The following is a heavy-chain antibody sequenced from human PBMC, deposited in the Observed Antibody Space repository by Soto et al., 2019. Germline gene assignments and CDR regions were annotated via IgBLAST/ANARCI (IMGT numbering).Heavy chain of an antibody. CDR2: IYFRGST. V-gene: IGHV4-39*02. J-gene: IGHJ4*02. Sequence: SETLSLTCTVSGGSISSSSHYWGWIRQPPGKGLEWIGNIYFRGSTYYNSSLKSRLTIFVDTSKNQISLNLTSVTAADTAIYYCARDVGTVTTNFDYWGQGTLVTVSS. D-gene: IGHD4-17*01. CDR3: ARDVGTVTTNFDY. CDR1: GGSISSSSHY.